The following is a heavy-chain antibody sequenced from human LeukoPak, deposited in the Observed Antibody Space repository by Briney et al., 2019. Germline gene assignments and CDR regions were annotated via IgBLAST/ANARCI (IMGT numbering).Heavy chain of an antibody. CDR1: GFTFSSYS. CDR2: ISSSSYI. D-gene: IGHD6-6*01. V-gene: IGHV3-21*01. CDR3: ASDQVSSSSTIAY. J-gene: IGHJ4*02. Sequence: GGSLRLSCAASGFTFSSYSMNWVRQAPGKGLEWVSSISSSSYIYYADSVKGRFTISRDNAKNSLYLQMNSLRSEDTAVYYCASDQVSSSSTIAYWGRGTLVTVSS.